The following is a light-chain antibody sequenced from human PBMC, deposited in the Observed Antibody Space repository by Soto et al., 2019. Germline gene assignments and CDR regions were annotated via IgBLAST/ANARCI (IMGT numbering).Light chain of an antibody. J-gene: IGKJ5*01. Sequence: EIVLTQSPATLSLSPGERATLSCRASQSVSSYLAWYQQKPGQAPRLLIYDASNRATGIPARFSGSGSGTYFTLTISSLDPEDFAVYYCQQRSKSITFGQGTRLEIK. CDR3: QQRSKSIT. CDR1: QSVSSY. V-gene: IGKV3-11*01. CDR2: DAS.